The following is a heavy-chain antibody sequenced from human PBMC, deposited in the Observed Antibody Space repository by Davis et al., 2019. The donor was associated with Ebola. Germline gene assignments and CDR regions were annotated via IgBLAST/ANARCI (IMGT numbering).Heavy chain of an antibody. J-gene: IGHJ4*02. CDR1: GYTFTTYV. CDR2: ISAYNGNT. V-gene: IGHV1-18*01. Sequence: AASVKVSCKASGYTFTTYVLSWVRPAPGKGLEWMGWISAYNGNTNYAQKLQGRVTMTTDTSTSTAYMELRSLRSDDTAVYYCARGTSDPDYWGQGTLVTVSS. CDR3: ARGTSDPDY.